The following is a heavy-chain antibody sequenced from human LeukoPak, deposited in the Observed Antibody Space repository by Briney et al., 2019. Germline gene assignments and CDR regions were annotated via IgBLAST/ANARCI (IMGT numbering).Heavy chain of an antibody. CDR2: INHSGST. J-gene: IGHJ4*02. V-gene: IGHV4-34*01. Sequence: SETLSLTCAVYGGSFSGYYWSWLRQPPGKGLEWIGEINHSGSTNYNPSLKSRVTISVDTSKNQFSLKLSSVTAADTAVYYCARLGYYDSSGVGYWGQGTLVTVSS. CDR1: GGSFSGYY. D-gene: IGHD3-22*01. CDR3: ARLGYYDSSGVGY.